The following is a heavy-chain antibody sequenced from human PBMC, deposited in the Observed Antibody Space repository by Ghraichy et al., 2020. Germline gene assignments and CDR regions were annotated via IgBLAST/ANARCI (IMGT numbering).Heavy chain of an antibody. V-gene: IGHV4-59*08. CDR1: RGSVTANY. Sequence: SETLYLTCTVSRGSVTANYWSWIRQLPDKRLEWIGYISYSGPTNYNPSLKSRVTFSVDMSKNQFSLKLHSVTAADTAVYYCARRRTTIEAGTWYFDLWGRGTLVTVSS. D-gene: IGHD1-7*01. CDR3: ARRRTTIEAGTWYFDL. CDR2: ISYSGPT. J-gene: IGHJ2*01.